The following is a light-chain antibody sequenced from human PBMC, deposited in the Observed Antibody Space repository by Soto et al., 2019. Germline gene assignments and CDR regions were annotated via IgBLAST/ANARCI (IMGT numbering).Light chain of an antibody. CDR1: QHINSF. CDR3: QQSYTTPRFT. J-gene: IGKJ2*01. CDR2: AAS. V-gene: IGKV1-39*01. Sequence: IQMTQSPSSLSASVGDRVSITCRASQHINSFLNWYQQKPGEAPKLLIYAASRLQDGVPSRFSGSGSGTDFTLTISSLQPEDFATYYCQQSYTTPRFTFGQGTNLEIK.